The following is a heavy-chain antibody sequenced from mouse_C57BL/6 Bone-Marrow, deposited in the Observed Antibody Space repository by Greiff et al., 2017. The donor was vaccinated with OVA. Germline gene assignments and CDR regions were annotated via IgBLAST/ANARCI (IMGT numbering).Heavy chain of an antibody. J-gene: IGHJ3*01. CDR1: GFTFSSYA. V-gene: IGHV5-4*03. Sequence: EVKLVESGGGLVKPGGSLKLSCAASGFTFSSYAMSWVRQTPEKRLAWVATISDGGSYTYYPDNVKGRFTISRDNAKNNLYLQMSHLKSEDTAMYYCARRLGFAYWGQGTLVTVSA. CDR3: ARRLGFAY. D-gene: IGHD3-2*02. CDR2: ISDGGSYT.